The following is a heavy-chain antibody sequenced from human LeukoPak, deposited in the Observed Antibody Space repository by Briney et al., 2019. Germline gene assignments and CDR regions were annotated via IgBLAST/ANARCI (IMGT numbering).Heavy chain of an antibody. CDR1: GGSISSGSYY. V-gene: IGHV4-61*02. CDR3: ARGQDRYFDCFDY. D-gene: IGHD3-9*01. Sequence: PSETLSLTCTVSGGSISSGSYYWSWIRQPAGKGLEWIGRIYTSGSTNYNPSLKSRVTISVDTSKNQFSLKLSSVTAADTAVYYCARGQDRYFDCFDYWGQGTLVTVSS. J-gene: IGHJ4*02. CDR2: IYTSGST.